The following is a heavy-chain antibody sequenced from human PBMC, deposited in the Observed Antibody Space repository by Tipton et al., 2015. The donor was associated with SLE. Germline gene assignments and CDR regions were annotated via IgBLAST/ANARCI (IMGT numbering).Heavy chain of an antibody. D-gene: IGHD3-22*01. J-gene: IGHJ3*02. Sequence: TLSLTCTVSGGSISSYYWSWIRQPPGKGLEWIGYIYYSGSTNYNPSLKSRVTISVDTSKNQFSLKLSSVTAADTAVYYCAREVDYYDSSGCYYDAFDIWGQGTMVTVSS. V-gene: IGHV4-59*01. CDR3: AREVDYYDSSGCYYDAFDI. CDR1: GGSISSYY. CDR2: IYYSGST.